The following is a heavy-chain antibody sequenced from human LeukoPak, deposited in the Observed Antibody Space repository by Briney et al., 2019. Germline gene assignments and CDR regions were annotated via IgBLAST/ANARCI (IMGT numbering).Heavy chain of an antibody. CDR1: GFTFSSYG. V-gene: IGHV3-30*02. CDR3: AKDPLQFPFDYYYYMDV. J-gene: IGHJ6*03. CDR2: IRYDGSNK. Sequence: GGSLRLSCAASGFTFSSYGMHWVRQAPGKGLEWVAFIRYDGSNKYYADSVKGRFTISRDNSKNTLYLQMNSLGAEDTAVYYCAKDPLQFPFDYYYYMDVWGKGTTVTVSS. D-gene: IGHD4-11*01.